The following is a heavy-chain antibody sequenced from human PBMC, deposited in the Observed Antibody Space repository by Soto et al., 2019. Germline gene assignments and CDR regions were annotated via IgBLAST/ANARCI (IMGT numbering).Heavy chain of an antibody. V-gene: IGHV4-59*08. CDR2: VFYNGGT. CDR3: ARQGWYEVDY. CDR1: GGSISGYY. J-gene: IGHJ4*02. Sequence: QVQLQESGPGLVKPSETLSLTCTVSGGSISGYYWSWIRQPPGKGLEWIGYVFYNGGTNYNPSLKGRVTLSVDPSKNQLSLTLSSVTAADTAVYYGARQGWYEVDYWGQGTLVTVSS. D-gene: IGHD6-19*01.